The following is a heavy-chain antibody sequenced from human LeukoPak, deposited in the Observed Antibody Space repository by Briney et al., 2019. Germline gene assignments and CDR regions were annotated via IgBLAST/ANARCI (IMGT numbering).Heavy chain of an antibody. CDR1: GSTFSDYY. V-gene: IGHV3-11*01. CDR2: ITSSGSTI. Sequence: GGSLRLSCAASGSTFSDYYMSWIRQAPGKGLEWVSYITSSGSTIYYADSVKGRFTISRDNAMNSLYLQMNSLRAEDTAVYYCARDLDHYYDSSGYIDYWGQGTLVTVSS. J-gene: IGHJ4*02. CDR3: ARDLDHYYDSSGYIDY. D-gene: IGHD3-22*01.